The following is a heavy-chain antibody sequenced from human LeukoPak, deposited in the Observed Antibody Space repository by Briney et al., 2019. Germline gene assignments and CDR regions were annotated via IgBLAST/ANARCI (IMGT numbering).Heavy chain of an antibody. CDR2: IYSGGST. CDR3: ARDRGYSGYDFDY. J-gene: IGHJ4*02. V-gene: IGHV3-66*01. Sequence: GGSLRLSCAASGFTVSSNYMSWVRQAPGKGLGWVSVIYSGGSTYYADSVKGRFAISRDNSKNTLYLQMNSLRAEDTAVYYCARDRGYSGYDFDYWGQGTLVTVSS. CDR1: GFTVSSNY. D-gene: IGHD5-12*01.